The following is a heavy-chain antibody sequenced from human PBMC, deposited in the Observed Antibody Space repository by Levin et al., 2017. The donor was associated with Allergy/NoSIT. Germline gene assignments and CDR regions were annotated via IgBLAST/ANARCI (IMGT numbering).Heavy chain of an antibody. CDR1: GFTFSSYW. D-gene: IGHD6-6*01. Sequence: PPASVKVSCAASGFTFSSYWMHWVRQAPGKGLVWVSRISRDGSSTNYADSVKGRFTISRDNAKNTLFLQMNSLRAEDTAVYYCARESSAWYSNSSPDLWGRGTRAIVSS. V-gene: IGHV3-74*01. CDR2: ISRDGSST. CDR3: ARESSAWYSNSSPDL. J-gene: IGHJ2*01.